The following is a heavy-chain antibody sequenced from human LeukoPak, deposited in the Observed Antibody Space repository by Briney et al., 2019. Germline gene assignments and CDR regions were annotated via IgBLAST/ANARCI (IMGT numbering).Heavy chain of an antibody. Sequence: GGSLRLSCVVSGFDLSDYYMSWIRQAPGKGLEWISYISSSGGNIYSADSVKGRFTMSRDNARGSLYLQMNSLRADDTAIYCARRRDYFDYWGQGTLVTVSS. V-gene: IGHV3-11*04. CDR3: ARRRDYFDY. CDR1: GFDLSDYY. J-gene: IGHJ4*02. CDR2: ISSSGGNI.